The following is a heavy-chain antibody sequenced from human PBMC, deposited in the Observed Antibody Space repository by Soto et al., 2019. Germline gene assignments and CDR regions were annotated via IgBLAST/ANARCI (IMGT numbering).Heavy chain of an antibody. V-gene: IGHV3-48*02. CDR1: GFTLSTYS. D-gene: IGHD1-26*01. CDR3: ARSWVGYSGSHPGPFDF. J-gene: IGHJ4*02. Sequence: GGSLRLSCAASGFTLSTYSMNWVRQTPGKGLEWISYSSSSSGTIYYAESVKGRITISRDNAKNSLYLQMNSLRDGDTVVYFCARSWVGYSGSHPGPFDFWGQGTLVTVSS. CDR2: SSSSSGTI.